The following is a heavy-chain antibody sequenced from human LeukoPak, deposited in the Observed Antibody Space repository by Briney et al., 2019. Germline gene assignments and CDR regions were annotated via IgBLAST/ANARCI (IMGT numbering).Heavy chain of an antibody. CDR2: IRGSGGST. CDR1: GFTFSSHA. V-gene: IGHV3-23*01. D-gene: IGHD3-10*01. Sequence: GRSLRLSCAASGFTFSSHAMSWVRQAPGKGREWVSAIRGSGGSTYYADSVKGRFTISRDNAKNSLYLQMNSLRAEDTAVYYCARPGRGSVSYYLTVWGQGTLGTVSS. J-gene: IGHJ4*02. CDR3: ARPGRGSVSYYLTV.